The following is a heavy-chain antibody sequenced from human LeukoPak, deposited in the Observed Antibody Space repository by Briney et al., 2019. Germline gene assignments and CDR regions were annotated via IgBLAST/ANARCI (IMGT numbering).Heavy chain of an antibody. J-gene: IGHJ4*02. CDR1: GFTFSTYA. CDR3: AKVPSGRYCSGGSCYFDY. V-gene: IGHV3-23*01. CDR2: ISGGGGST. D-gene: IGHD2-15*01. Sequence: GGSLRLSCAASGFTFSTYAMSWVRRAPGKGLEWVSAISGGGGSTYYADSVKVRSTISRDNSKNTLYLQMNSLRAEDTAVYYCAKVPSGRYCSGGSCYFDYRGQGTLVTVSS.